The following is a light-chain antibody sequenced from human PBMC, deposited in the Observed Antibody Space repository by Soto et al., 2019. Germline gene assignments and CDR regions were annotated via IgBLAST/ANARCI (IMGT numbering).Light chain of an antibody. J-gene: IGKJ5*01. CDR3: QQYEKWPPSIT. V-gene: IGKV3-15*01. Sequence: IEMTQSPASLSASPGGRATLSCRASQPVNNNLAWYQYKPGQAPRLLIYAVSTRATGVSARFSGGGSVTEFSLTISGLQSADFAVYYCQQYEKWPPSITFGQGTRLEIK. CDR1: QPVNNN. CDR2: AVS.